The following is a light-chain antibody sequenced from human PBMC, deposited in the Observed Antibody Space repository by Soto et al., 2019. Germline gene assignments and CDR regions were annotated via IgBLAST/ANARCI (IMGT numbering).Light chain of an antibody. CDR1: QNVFFSSNNKNY. CDR3: QQYYSTPLT. Sequence: DIVMTQSPDSLAVSLGERATINCKSSQNVFFSSNNKNYLAWYQQKPGQPPKLLIYWASTRESGVPDRFSGSGSGTDFTLNISSLQAEDVAVYYCQQYYSTPLTFGGGTRVEIK. J-gene: IGKJ4*01. CDR2: WAS. V-gene: IGKV4-1*01.